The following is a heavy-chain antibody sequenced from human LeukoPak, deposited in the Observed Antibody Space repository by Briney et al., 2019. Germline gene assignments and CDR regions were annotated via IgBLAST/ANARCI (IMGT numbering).Heavy chain of an antibody. J-gene: IGHJ5*01. D-gene: IGHD2-21*01. CDR1: GASVSTYF. Sequence: SATLSLTCTVSGASVSTYFWSWIRQPAGKTMEWIGRVYASGTTYYNPSLRSRVTLSIDTSKNQFSLSLNSVTAADTAVYYCAKTHCGGGSCDKFDSWGQGILVTVSS. V-gene: IGHV4-4*07. CDR2: VYASGTT. CDR3: AKTHCGGGSCDKFDS.